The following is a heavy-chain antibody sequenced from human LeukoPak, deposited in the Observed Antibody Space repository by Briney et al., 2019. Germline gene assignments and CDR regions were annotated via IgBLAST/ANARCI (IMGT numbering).Heavy chain of an antibody. D-gene: IGHD5-12*01. Sequence: GRSLRLSCAASGFTFSSYGMHSVRQAPGKGLEWVAVISYDGSNKYYADSVKGRFTISRDNSKNTLYLQMNSLRAEDTAVYYCAKDRNSGYDSDYWGQGTLVTVSS. V-gene: IGHV3-30*18. J-gene: IGHJ4*02. CDR3: AKDRNSGYDSDY. CDR1: GFTFSSYG. CDR2: ISYDGSNK.